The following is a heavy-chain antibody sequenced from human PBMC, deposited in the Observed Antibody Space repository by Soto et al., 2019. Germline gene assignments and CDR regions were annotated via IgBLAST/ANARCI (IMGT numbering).Heavy chain of an antibody. V-gene: IGHV4-59*08. CDR1: GGSITSYY. CDR2: IYYRGNT. Sequence: SETLSLTCTVSGGSITSYYWSWIRQPPGEELEWIGYIYYRGNTNYNPSLKSRVTILVDTSKNQFSLKLSSVTAADTAVYYCARQPGYYDILTGYSTYYFDYWGQGTLVTVSS. CDR3: ARQPGYYDILTGYSTYYFDY. J-gene: IGHJ4*02. D-gene: IGHD3-9*01.